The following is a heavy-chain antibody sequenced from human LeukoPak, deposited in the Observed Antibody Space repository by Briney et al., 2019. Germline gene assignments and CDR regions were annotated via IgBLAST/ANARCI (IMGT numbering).Heavy chain of an antibody. CDR1: GXSFSSYW. J-gene: IGHJ4*02. V-gene: IGHV5-51*01. Sequence: GESLKISCKGLGXSFSSYWNAWVRQRPGKGLEWMGIIYPGGSETRYDPSFQGQVTISADMSTSTAYLQWSSLRASDTAMYYCARASRDGYNQNFDHWGQGTLVTVSS. D-gene: IGHD5-24*01. CDR2: IYPGGSET. CDR3: ARASRDGYNQNFDH.